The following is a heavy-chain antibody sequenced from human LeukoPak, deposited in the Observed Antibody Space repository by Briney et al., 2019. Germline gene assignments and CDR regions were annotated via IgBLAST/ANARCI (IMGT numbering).Heavy chain of an antibody. CDR1: GFTFSSYG. J-gene: IGHJ4*02. CDR3: AKPTRGSGSFLIDF. D-gene: IGHD1-26*01. CDR2: IWDDGSSK. Sequence: GGSLRLSCAASGFTFSSYGMHWARKAPGKGLEWVAVIWDDGSSKYYGDSVKGRFTISRDNSKNTLYLQMNSLRAEDTAVYYCAKPTRGSGSFLIDFWGQGTLVTVSS. V-gene: IGHV3-33*06.